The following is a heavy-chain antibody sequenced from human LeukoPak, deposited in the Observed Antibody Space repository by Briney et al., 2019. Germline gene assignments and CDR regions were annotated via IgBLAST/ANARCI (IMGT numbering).Heavy chain of an antibody. D-gene: IGHD1-26*01. CDR3: ARELREHGVFDI. CDR1: GFTSSSYA. CDR2: ISFDGTHD. Sequence: GTSLRLSCAASGFTSSSYAIHWVRQAPGKGLEWVAVISFDGTHDFYAASVKGRFSISRDNSKNTVYLQMNSLRAEDTAVYYCARELREHGVFDIWGQGTMVTVSS. V-gene: IGHV3-30*14. J-gene: IGHJ3*02.